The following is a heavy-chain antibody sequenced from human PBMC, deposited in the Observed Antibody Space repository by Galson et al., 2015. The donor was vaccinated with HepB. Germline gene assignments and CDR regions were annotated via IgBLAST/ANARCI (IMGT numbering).Heavy chain of an antibody. CDR2: ISKSGDST. D-gene: IGHD3-16*01. V-gene: IGHV3-23*01. Sequence: SLRLSCAASGFTFRGYAMSWVRQAPGKGLHWVAAISKSGDSTSYADSVRGRFKISRDNSKNMVHLQMSSLRAEDTAVYYCAKDYPGELYGWGQGTLVTVSS. J-gene: IGHJ4*02. CDR1: GFTFRGYA. CDR3: AKDYPGELYG.